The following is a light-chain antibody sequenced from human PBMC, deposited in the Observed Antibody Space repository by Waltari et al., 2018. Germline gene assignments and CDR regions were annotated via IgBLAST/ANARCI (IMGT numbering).Light chain of an antibody. V-gene: IGLV2-14*01. CDR2: EVS. J-gene: IGLJ1*01. CDR1: SSDVGGYNY. CDR3: SSYTSSSTLDV. Sequence: QSALTQPASVSGSPGQSITISCTGTSSDVGGYNYVSWYQQHPGKAPKLMIYEVSNRPAGVSNRCSGSKSGNTASLTISGLQAEDEAEYYCSSYTSSSTLDVFGTGTKVTVL.